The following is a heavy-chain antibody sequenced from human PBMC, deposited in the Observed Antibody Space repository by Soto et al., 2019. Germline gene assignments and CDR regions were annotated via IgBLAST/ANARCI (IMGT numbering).Heavy chain of an antibody. D-gene: IGHD2-21*02. CDR2: ISYDGSNK. CDR1: GFTFSSYA. V-gene: IGHV3-30-3*01. CDR3: ARADGHIVVVTAIHFDH. Sequence: QVQLVESGGGVVQPGRSLRLSCAASGFTFSSYAMHWVRQAPGKGLEWVAVISYDGSNKYYADSVKGRFTISRDNSKNTLYLQMNSLRAEDTAVYYCARADGHIVVVTAIHFDHWGQGTLVTVSS. J-gene: IGHJ4*02.